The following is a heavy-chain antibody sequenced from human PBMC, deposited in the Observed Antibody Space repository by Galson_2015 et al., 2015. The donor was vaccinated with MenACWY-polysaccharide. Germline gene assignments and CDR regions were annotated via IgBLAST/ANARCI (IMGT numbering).Heavy chain of an antibody. D-gene: IGHD3-3*01. CDR2: IRSSGGNT. V-gene: IGHV3-23*01. CDR3: AKDSADFLVGAGRFDH. J-gene: IGHJ5*02. Sequence: SLRLSCAASGFTFTSYAMSWVRQAPGKGLEWVSAIRSSGGNTYYADSVKGRFTISRDNSKNTLYLQMNSLRAEDTAVYYCAKDSADFLVGAGRFDHWGQGTLVTVSS. CDR1: GFTFTSYA.